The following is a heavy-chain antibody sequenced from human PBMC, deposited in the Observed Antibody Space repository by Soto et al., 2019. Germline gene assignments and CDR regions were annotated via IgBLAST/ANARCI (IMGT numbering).Heavy chain of an antibody. CDR1: GFTFSSYS. CDR3: ARVRDDHYDILTVYYPYYYGMVV. J-gene: IGHJ6*02. Sequence: PGGSLRLSCAASGFTFSSYSMNWVRQAPGKGLEWVSYISSSSSTIYYADSVKGRFTISRDNAKNSLYLQMNSLRDEDTAVYYCARVRDDHYDILTVYYPYYYGMVVWGQGTTVTVSS. D-gene: IGHD3-9*01. CDR2: ISSSSSTI. V-gene: IGHV3-48*02.